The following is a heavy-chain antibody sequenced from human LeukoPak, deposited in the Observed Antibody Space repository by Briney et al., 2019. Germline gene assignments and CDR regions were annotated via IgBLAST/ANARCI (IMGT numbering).Heavy chain of an antibody. CDR2: INPSGGST. CDR3: ARDGAWGSGWYGGLYNWFDP. Sequence: GASVKVSCKASGYTFTSYYMHWVRQAPGQGLEWMGIINPSGGSTSYAQKFQGRVTMTRDTSTSTVYMELSSLRSEDTAVYYCARDGAWGSGWYGGLYNWFDPWGQGTLVTVSS. CDR1: GYTFTSYY. V-gene: IGHV1-46*01. D-gene: IGHD6-19*01. J-gene: IGHJ5*02.